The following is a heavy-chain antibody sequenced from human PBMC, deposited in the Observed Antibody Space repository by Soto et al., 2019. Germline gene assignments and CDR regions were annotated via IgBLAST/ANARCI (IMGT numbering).Heavy chain of an antibody. J-gene: IGHJ6*02. CDR3: AKGQWPNGYHYYGMEV. Sequence: PGGSLRLSCAASGFTFSSYAMSWVRQAPGKGLEWVSAISGSGGSTYYADSVKGRFTISRDNSKNTLYLQMNSLRAEDTAVYYCAKGQWPNGYHYYGMEVWGQGTTVTVSS. V-gene: IGHV3-23*01. CDR1: GFTFSSYA. CDR2: ISGSGGST. D-gene: IGHD6-19*01.